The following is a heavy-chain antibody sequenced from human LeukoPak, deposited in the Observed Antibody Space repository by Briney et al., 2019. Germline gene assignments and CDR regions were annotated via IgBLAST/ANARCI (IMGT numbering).Heavy chain of an antibody. V-gene: IGHV4-4*07. CDR1: DASVSGYY. CDR3: TRDIGSGDYVFFDS. D-gene: IGHD4-17*01. J-gene: IGHJ4*02. Sequence: PSETLSLTCTVSDASVSGYYWSWIRLPAGKGLEWIGRLYNNGSTNCNPSLKSRVTMSVDTSRNQLSLRLKSVTAADTAGYYCTRDIGSGDYVFFDSWGQGTRVIVSS. CDR2: LYNNGST.